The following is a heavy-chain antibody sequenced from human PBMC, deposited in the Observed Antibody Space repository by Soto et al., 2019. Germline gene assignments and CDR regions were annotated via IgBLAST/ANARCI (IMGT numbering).Heavy chain of an antibody. CDR3: ARTRNWFDP. Sequence: PSETPSLTCTVSGGSISSYYWSWIRQPPGKGLEWIGYIYYSGSTNYNPSLKSRVTISVDTPKNQFSLKLSSVTAADTDVYYCARTRNWFDPWGQGTLVTVSS. CDR2: IYYSGST. V-gene: IGHV4-59*01. J-gene: IGHJ5*02. CDR1: GGSISSYY.